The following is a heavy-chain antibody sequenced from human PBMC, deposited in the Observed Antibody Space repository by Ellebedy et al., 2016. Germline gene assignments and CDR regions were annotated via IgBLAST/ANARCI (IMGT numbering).Heavy chain of an antibody. CDR3: ARGSPSGWSLRGWYLDL. CDR2: TGTAGDT. V-gene: IGHV3-13*01. J-gene: IGHJ2*01. D-gene: IGHD6-19*01. CDR1: GFTFSDYD. Sequence: GESLKISCAASGFTFSDYDMHWVRQATGKGLEWISGTGTAGDTYYPGSVKGRFTISRENAKNSLFLQMNRLRAGDTAVYYCARGSPSGWSLRGWYLDLWGRGTLVTVSS.